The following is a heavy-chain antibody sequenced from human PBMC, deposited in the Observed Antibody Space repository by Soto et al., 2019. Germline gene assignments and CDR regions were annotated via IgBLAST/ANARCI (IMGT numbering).Heavy chain of an antibody. Sequence: QVQLVQSGAEVRKPGSSVTVSCETSGDTFNNYVINWVRQAPGQGPEWMGRIIPIVGKTIYAQRLQGRVTITADKATTTVYMDLSSLRIDDTAVYFCAREGTSTSTGMDYWGQGSLVTVSS. CDR3: AREGTSTSTGMDY. CDR2: IIPIVGKT. J-gene: IGHJ4*02. CDR1: GDTFNNYV. D-gene: IGHD2-2*01. V-gene: IGHV1-69*04.